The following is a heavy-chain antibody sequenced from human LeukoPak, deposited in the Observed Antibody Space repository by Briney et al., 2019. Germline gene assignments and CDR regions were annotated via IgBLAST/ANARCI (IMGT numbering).Heavy chain of an antibody. D-gene: IGHD4-17*01. V-gene: IGHV3-48*03. Sequence: GGSLRLSCAASGFTFSSYEMNWVRQAPGKGLEWVSYISSSGSTIYYADSVKGRFTISRDNAKNSLYLRMNSLRAEDTAVYYCARVGDYGDLTDYWGQGTLVTVSS. CDR2: ISSSGSTI. CDR1: GFTFSSYE. CDR3: ARVGDYGDLTDY. J-gene: IGHJ4*02.